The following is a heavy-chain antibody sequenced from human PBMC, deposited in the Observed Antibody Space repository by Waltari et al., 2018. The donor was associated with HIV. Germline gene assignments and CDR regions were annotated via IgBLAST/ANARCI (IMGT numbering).Heavy chain of an antibody. CDR3: VRDNTSGYLFDY. D-gene: IGHD3-22*01. CDR2: VYYSGGN. V-gene: IGHV4-39*02. Sequence: QLQLQESGPGLVKPSETLSLTCTVSGCSISSRSYYWGWIRQPPGKGLEWIGSVYYSGGNYYNPSLWSRVTISIDTSKNHFSLRLSSVTAADTAVYFCVRDNTSGYLFDYWGQGTLVTVSS. CDR1: GCSISSRSYY. J-gene: IGHJ4*02.